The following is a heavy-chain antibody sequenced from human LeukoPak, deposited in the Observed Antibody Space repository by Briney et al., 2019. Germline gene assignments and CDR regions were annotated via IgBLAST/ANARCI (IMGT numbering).Heavy chain of an antibody. D-gene: IGHD2-15*01. Sequence: GGSLRLSCAASGFTFSSYWMSWVRQAPGKGLEWVANIKQDGSEKYYVDSVKGRFTISRDNAKNSLYLQMNSLRAEDTAVYYCARVLTDSYYYYMDVWGKGTTVTVSS. CDR3: ARVLTDSYYYYMDV. CDR1: GFTFSSYW. V-gene: IGHV3-7*01. CDR2: IKQDGSEK. J-gene: IGHJ6*03.